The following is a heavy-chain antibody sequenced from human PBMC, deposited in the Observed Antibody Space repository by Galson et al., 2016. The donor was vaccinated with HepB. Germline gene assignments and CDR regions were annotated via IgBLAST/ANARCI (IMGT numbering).Heavy chain of an antibody. CDR3: ARPPEGDRRYFDL. V-gene: IGHV3-21*01. J-gene: IGHJ2*01. Sequence: SLRLSCAASGFTFSTYSMNWVRQAPGKGLEWVSFISLTSGYKYYADSLKGRVTISRDNAKNSLYLQMNSLRAEDTAVYYCARPPEGDRRYFDLWGRGTLVTVSS. D-gene: IGHD3-16*01. CDR1: GFTFSTYS. CDR2: ISLTSGYK.